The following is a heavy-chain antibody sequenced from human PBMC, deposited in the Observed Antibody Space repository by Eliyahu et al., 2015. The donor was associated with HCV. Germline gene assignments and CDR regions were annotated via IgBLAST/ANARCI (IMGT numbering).Heavy chain of an antibody. V-gene: IGHV3-33*01. J-gene: IGHJ6*02. CDR2: MWFDGTNE. CDR1: GFXLSNYG. D-gene: IGHD3-10*01. Sequence: QVQLVESGGGVVQPGKSLRLSCVASGFXLSNYGMHWVRQAPGKGLGWVAIMWFDGTNEHYIDSVKDRFSVSMDKSKNTLFLQMSSLRGEDTGVYFCARDQGDTMVPIHGLDVWGQGITVTISS. CDR3: ARDQGDTMVPIHGLDV.